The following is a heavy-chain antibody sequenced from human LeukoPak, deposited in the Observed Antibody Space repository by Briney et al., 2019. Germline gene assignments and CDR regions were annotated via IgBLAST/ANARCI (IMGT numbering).Heavy chain of an antibody. V-gene: IGHV4-59*12. CDR2: IYYSGST. CDR1: GGSISSYY. D-gene: IGHD3-10*01. CDR3: ARGLPAYGSGSYFYYFDY. Sequence: PSETLSLTCTVSGGSISSYYWSWIRQPPGKGLEWIGYIYYSGSTNYYPSLKSRVTISVDTSKNQFSLKLSSVTAADTAVYYCARGLPAYGSGSYFYYFDYWGQGTLVTVSS. J-gene: IGHJ4*02.